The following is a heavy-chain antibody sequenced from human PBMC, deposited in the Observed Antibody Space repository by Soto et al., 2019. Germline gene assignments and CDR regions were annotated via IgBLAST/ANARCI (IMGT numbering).Heavy chain of an antibody. D-gene: IGHD4-17*01. Sequence: SETLSLTCTVSGGSISSSSYYWGWIRQPPGKGLEWIGSIYYSGSTYYNPSLKSRVTISVDTSKNQFSLKLSSVTAADTAVYYCARTVLGDYDPPYFDYWGQGTLVTVSS. J-gene: IGHJ4*02. V-gene: IGHV4-39*01. CDR2: IYYSGST. CDR3: ARTVLGDYDPPYFDY. CDR1: GGSISSSSYY.